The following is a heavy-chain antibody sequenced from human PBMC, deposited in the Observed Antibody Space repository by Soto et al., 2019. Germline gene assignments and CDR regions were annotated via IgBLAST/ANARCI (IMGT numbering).Heavy chain of an antibody. Sequence: GASVKVSCKASGYTFTSYGISWVRQAPGQGLEWMGWISAYNGNTNYAQKLQGRVTMTTDTSTSTAYKELRSLKSDDTAVYYCARPDSGYDLGGLGYWGQGTLVTVSS. CDR2: ISAYNGNT. V-gene: IGHV1-18*01. J-gene: IGHJ4*02. D-gene: IGHD5-12*01. CDR3: ARPDSGYDLGGLGY. CDR1: GYTFTSYG.